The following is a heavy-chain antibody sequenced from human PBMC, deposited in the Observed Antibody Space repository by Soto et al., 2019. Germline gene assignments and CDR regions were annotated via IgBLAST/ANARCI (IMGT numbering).Heavy chain of an antibody. J-gene: IGHJ4*02. Sequence: GGSLRLSCAASGFTFSSYWMSWVRQAPGKGLEWVANIKQDGSEKYYVDSVKGRFTISRDNAKNSLYLQMNSLRAEDTAVYYCARGGSRTVTRLDYWGQGTLVTVSS. D-gene: IGHD4-17*01. CDR1: GFTFSSYW. CDR2: IKQDGSEK. CDR3: ARGGSRTVTRLDY. V-gene: IGHV3-7*05.